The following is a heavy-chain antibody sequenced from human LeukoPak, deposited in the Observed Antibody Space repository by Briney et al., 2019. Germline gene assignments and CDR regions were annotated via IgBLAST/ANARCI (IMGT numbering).Heavy chain of an antibody. J-gene: IGHJ6*03. Sequence: SETLSLXCAVYGGSFSGYYWSWIRQPPGEVLEWIGEINHSGSTNYNPSLKSRVTISVDTSKNQFSLKLSSVTAADTAVYYCATSHNWNYGYYYYYMDVWGKGTTVTVSS. V-gene: IGHV4-34*01. CDR3: ATSHNWNYGYYYYYMDV. CDR1: GGSFSGYY. CDR2: INHSGST. D-gene: IGHD1-7*01.